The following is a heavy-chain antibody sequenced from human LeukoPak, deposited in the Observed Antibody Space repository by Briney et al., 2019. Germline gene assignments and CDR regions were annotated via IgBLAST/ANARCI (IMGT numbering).Heavy chain of an antibody. J-gene: IGHJ4*02. CDR3: ATTARLLEF. CDR2: ISNSGSTT. V-gene: IGHV3-11*01. Sequence: GGSLRLSCAASGFTFRDYYMSWIRQVPGKGLEFVSYISNSGSTTKHIDSVTGRFTTSRDNAKNSMFLEISSLRVDDTAVNYCATTARLLEFRGQGTLVTVSS. D-gene: IGHD3-10*01. CDR1: GFTFRDYY.